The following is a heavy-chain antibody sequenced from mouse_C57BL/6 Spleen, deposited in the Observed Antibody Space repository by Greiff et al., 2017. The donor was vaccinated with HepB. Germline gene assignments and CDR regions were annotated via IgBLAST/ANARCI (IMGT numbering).Heavy chain of an antibody. CDR2: INPNYGTT. CDR3: AIDGSSSGYFDV. V-gene: IGHV1-39*01. D-gene: IGHD1-1*01. CDR1: GYSFTDYN. Sequence: EVQRVESGPELVKPGASVKISCKASGYSFTDYNMNWVKQSNGKSLEWIGVINPNYGTTSYNQKFKGKAYMQLNSLTSEDSAVYYCAIDGSSSGYFDVWGTGTTVTVSS. J-gene: IGHJ1*03.